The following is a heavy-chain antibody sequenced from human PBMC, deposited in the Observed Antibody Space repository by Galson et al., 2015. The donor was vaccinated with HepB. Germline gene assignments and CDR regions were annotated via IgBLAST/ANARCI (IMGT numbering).Heavy chain of an antibody. CDR3: ARIGAKYYYYMGV. CDR2: IEVDGSEE. Sequence: SLRLSCAASGFTFSRPWMSWVRQAPGKGLEWVANIEVDGSEEYFVDSVKGRFIISRDNAKSSLYLQMSNLRAEDTAVYYCARIGAKYYYYMGVWGRGTTVTVSS. CDR1: GFTFSRPW. D-gene: IGHD4/OR15-4a*01. J-gene: IGHJ6*03. V-gene: IGHV3-7*01.